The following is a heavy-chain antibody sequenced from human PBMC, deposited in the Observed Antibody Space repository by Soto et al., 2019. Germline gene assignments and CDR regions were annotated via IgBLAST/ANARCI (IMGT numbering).Heavy chain of an antibody. CDR1: GYTFTSYD. CDR3: ARGRSVVDLFDI. D-gene: IGHD2-15*01. Sequence: ASVNVSCKASGYTFTSYDINWVRQATGQGFEWMGWMNPNSGNTGYAQKFQGRVTMTRDTSISTAYMELSSLRSEDTAVYYCARGRSVVDLFDIWGQGTMVTVSS. CDR2: MNPNSGNT. J-gene: IGHJ3*02. V-gene: IGHV1-8*01.